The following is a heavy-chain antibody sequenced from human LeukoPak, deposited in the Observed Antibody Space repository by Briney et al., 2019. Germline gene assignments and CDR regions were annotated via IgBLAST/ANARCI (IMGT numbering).Heavy chain of an antibody. D-gene: IGHD5-24*01. Sequence: SETLSLTCTVSGGSISSYYWSWIRQPPGKGLEWIGYIYCSGSTNYNPSLKSRVTISVDTSKNQFSLKLSSVTAADTAVYYCARAGEVEMATIAPLYFDYWGQGTLVTVSS. J-gene: IGHJ4*02. V-gene: IGHV4-59*01. CDR3: ARAGEVEMATIAPLYFDY. CDR1: GGSISSYY. CDR2: IYCSGST.